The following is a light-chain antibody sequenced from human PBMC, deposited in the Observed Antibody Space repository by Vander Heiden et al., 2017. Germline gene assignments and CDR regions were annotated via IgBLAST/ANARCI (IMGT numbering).Light chain of an antibody. CDR3: SSYSISSNLDV. CDR2: AVS. J-gene: IGLJ1*01. V-gene: IGLV2-14*03. CDR1: SSDDGGYNY. Sequence: ELTQPADVSGSPGQSITISGTGTSSDDGGYNYVDCYQHHPGKAPKVMIHAVSNRPSWVFNRCTGCTSCSTASLSIPGLQADEEADYYCSSYSISSNLDVVGTGTKVTVL.